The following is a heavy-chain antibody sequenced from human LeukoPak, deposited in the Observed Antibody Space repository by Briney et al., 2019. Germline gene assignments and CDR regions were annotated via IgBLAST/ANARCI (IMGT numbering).Heavy chain of an antibody. D-gene: IGHD5/OR15-5a*01. CDR1: GVSISSCNW. J-gene: IGHJ4*02. V-gene: IGHV4-4*02. CDR3: STRDQSRTDVVPPDY. CDR2: ISHCGDT. Sequence: LETLSLTCAVSGVSISSCNWWTWVRQPPGKGLEWIGEISHCGDTKYSPSLRTRVTISIDRSKNHLSLNLNSVTAADTAIYYCSTRDQSRTDVVPPDYWGQGTLVTVSS.